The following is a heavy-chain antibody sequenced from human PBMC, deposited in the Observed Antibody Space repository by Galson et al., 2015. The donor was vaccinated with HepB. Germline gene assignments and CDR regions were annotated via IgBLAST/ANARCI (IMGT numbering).Heavy chain of an antibody. CDR2: IYSGGST. V-gene: IGHV3-66*01. CDR1: GFTVSSNY. Sequence: SLRLSCAASGFTVSSNYMSWVRQAPGKGLEWVSVIYSGGSTYYADSVKGRFTISRDNSKNTLYLQMNSLRAEDTAVYYCARSRAGATPTYWGQGTLVTVSS. D-gene: IGHD1-26*01. J-gene: IGHJ4*02. CDR3: ARSRAGATPTY.